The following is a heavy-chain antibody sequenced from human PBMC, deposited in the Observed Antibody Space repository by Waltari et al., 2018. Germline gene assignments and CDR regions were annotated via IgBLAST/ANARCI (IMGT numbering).Heavy chain of an antibody. D-gene: IGHD4-17*01. Sequence: QVQLVQSGAEVKKPGSSVKVSCKASGGTFSSYAISGVRQAPGQGLEWMGGIIPIFGTANYAQKFQGRVTITADESTSTAYMGLSSLRSEDTAVYYCASTTVMKPHDAFDIWGQGTMVTVSS. J-gene: IGHJ3*02. CDR3: ASTTVMKPHDAFDI. CDR2: IIPIFGTA. CDR1: GGTFSSYA. V-gene: IGHV1-69*01.